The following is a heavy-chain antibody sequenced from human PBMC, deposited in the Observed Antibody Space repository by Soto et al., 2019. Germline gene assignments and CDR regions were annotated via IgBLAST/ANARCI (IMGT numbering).Heavy chain of an antibody. CDR3: ARDLDPPTSCYDY. J-gene: IGHJ4*02. CDR1: GFTFSSYW. CDR2: IKQDGSEK. V-gene: IGHV3-7*01. Sequence: EVQLVESGGGLVQPGGSLRLSCAASGFTFSSYWMSWVRQAPGKVLEWLANIKQDGSEKYYVDSVKGRFTIARDNAKNSLYLQMNSLRAEETDVYYCARDLDPPTSCYDYWGQGTLVTVSS. D-gene: IGHD2-2*01.